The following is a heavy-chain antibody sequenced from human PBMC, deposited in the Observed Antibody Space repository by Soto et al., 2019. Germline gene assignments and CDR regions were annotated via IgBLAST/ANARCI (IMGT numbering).Heavy chain of an antibody. D-gene: IGHD4-17*01. CDR3: ASPPVPYYYYGMDV. Sequence: PGGSRRLSGAVSGFTFSCYWMHWVRRAPGKGLVWVSRTNSDGRSTSYADSVKGRFTISRDNAKNTLYLQMNSLRADDTAVYYCASPPVPYYYYGMDVWGQGTTVTVS. CDR1: GFTFSCYW. CDR2: TNSDGRST. J-gene: IGHJ6*02. V-gene: IGHV3-74*01.